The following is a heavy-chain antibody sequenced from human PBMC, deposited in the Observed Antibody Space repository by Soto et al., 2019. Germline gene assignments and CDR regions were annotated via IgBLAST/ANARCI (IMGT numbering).Heavy chain of an antibody. D-gene: IGHD6-19*01. V-gene: IGHV3-23*01. CDR2: ISGSGGST. CDR3: ASRSSGWYLDY. J-gene: IGHJ4*02. Sequence: GGSLRLSCAASGFTFSSYAMNWVRQAPGKGLEWVSVISGSGGSTYYADSVKGRFTISRDNSKNTLYLQMNSLRGEDTAVYYCASRSSGWYLDYWGQGTLVTVSS. CDR1: GFTFSSYA.